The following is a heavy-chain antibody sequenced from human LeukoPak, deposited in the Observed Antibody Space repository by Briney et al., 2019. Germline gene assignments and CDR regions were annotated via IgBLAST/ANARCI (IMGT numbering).Heavy chain of an antibody. J-gene: IGHJ4*02. Sequence: GGSLRLSCAASGFTFSDYYMSWIRQAPGKGLEWVSYISGSGTTIYYADSVKGRFTISRDNAKNSLNRQMNSLRAEDTAVYYCARNKGWLQPTDYWGQGTLVTVSS. V-gene: IGHV3-11*01. D-gene: IGHD5-24*01. CDR2: ISGSGTTI. CDR1: GFTFSDYY. CDR3: ARNKGWLQPTDY.